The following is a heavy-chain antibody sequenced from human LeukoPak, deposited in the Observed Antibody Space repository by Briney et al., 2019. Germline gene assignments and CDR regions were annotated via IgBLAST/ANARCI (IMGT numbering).Heavy chain of an antibody. Sequence: PSETLSLTCAVSGGSISSSNWWSWVRQPPGKGLEWIGEIYHSGSTNYNPSLKSRVTISVDTSKNQLSLKLSSVTAADTAVYYCARGGRGGSRRCLDYWGQGTLVTVSS. CDR3: ARGGRGGSRRCLDY. D-gene: IGHD2-15*01. J-gene: IGHJ4*02. CDR1: GGSISSSNW. V-gene: IGHV4-4*02. CDR2: IYHSGST.